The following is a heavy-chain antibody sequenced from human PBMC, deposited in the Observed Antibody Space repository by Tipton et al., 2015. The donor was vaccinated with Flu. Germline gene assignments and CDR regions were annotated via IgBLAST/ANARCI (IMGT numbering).Heavy chain of an antibody. Sequence: TLSLTCTVSGGSISSSSYYWGWVRQPPGKDLEWIGTIYYVGSTYYHPSVKSRVTISMDTSEDQVSLRLSCVTAADTAVYYCASGISTNGDTYYHAMDVWGQGTTVTVSS. CDR1: GGSISSSSYY. CDR2: IYYVGST. D-gene: IGHD1-14*01. V-gene: IGHV4-39*01. J-gene: IGHJ6*02. CDR3: ASGISTNGDTYYHAMDV.